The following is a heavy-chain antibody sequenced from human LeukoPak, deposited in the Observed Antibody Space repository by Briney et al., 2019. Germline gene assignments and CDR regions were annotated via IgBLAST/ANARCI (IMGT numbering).Heavy chain of an antibody. CDR2: IRYDGSNK. CDR3: ARDGVATTLPAD. CDR1: GFTFSSYG. D-gene: IGHD5-12*01. J-gene: IGHJ1*01. Sequence: GGSLRLSCAVSGFTFSSYGMHWVRQAPGKGLEWVAFIRYDGSNKFYADSVKGRFTISRDNSKNTLFLQMNSLRAEDTAVYYCARDGVATTLPADWGQGTLVTVSS. V-gene: IGHV3-30*02.